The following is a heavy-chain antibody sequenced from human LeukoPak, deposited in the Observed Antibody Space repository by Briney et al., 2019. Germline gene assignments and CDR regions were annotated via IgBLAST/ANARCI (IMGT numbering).Heavy chain of an antibody. CDR2: ISSRSSYI. CDR3: ARDLAAPKWFNP. CDR1: GFTFSSYA. D-gene: IGHD6-13*01. J-gene: IGHJ5*02. Sequence: GGSLRLSCAASGFTFSSYAMSWVRQAPGKGLEWVSSISSRSSYIYYADSVKGRFTISRDNAKNSLYLQMNSLRAEDTAVYYCARDLAAPKWFNPWGQGTLVTVSS. V-gene: IGHV3-21*01.